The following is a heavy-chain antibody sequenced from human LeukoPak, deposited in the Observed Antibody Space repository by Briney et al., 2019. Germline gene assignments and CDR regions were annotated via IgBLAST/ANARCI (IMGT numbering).Heavy chain of an antibody. CDR3: ARDPRGATDY. V-gene: IGHV4-34*01. CDR1: GGSFSGYY. Sequence: SETLSLTCAVYGGSFSGYYWSWIRQPPGKGLEWIGEINHSGSTNYNPSLKSRVTISVDTSKNQFSLKLSSVTAADTAVYYCARDPRGATDYWGQGTLVTVSS. D-gene: IGHD1-26*01. CDR2: INHSGST. J-gene: IGHJ4*02.